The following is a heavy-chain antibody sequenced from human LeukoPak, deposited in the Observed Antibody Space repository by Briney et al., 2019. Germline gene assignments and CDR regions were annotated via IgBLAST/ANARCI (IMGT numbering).Heavy chain of an antibody. Sequence: ASVKVSCKVSGYTLTELSMHWVRQAPGKGLDWMGGFDPEDGEIIYAQKFQDRVTMTEDTSTDTAYMELSSLRSDDTVVYYCATEKDDSSGYYYFDYWGQGTLVTVSS. D-gene: IGHD3-22*01. V-gene: IGHV1-24*01. CDR3: ATEKDDSSGYYYFDY. J-gene: IGHJ4*02. CDR1: GYTLTELS. CDR2: FDPEDGEI.